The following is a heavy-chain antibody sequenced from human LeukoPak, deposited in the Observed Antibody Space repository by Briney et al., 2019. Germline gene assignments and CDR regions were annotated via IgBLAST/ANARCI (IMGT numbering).Heavy chain of an antibody. CDR1: GGSISSGGYS. CDR3: ARTRRPVAVAGPYYFDY. J-gene: IGHJ4*02. CDR2: IYYSGST. V-gene: IGHV4-31*03. Sequence: SQTLSLTCTVSGGSISSGGYSWSWIRQHPGKGLEWIGYIYYSGSTYYNPSLKSRVTISVDTSKNQFSLKLSSVTAADTAVYYCARTRRPVAVAGPYYFDYWGQGTLVTVSS. D-gene: IGHD6-19*01.